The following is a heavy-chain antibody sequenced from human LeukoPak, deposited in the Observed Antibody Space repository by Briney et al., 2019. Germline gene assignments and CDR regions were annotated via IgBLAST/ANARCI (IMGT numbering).Heavy chain of an antibody. J-gene: IGHJ6*03. D-gene: IGHD3-3*01. V-gene: IGHV1-8*03. CDR2: MYANSDNT. CDR1: RYSFTSYE. CDR3: ARGISRVLKLRFLEWFSIDV. Sequence: GASVKVSCMHSRYSFTSYEINWVRQAPGPGREWMGWMYANSDNTGYAQKFQGRLTITRNTSINTAYMELSSLRSEDTAVYYCARGISRVLKLRFLEWFSIDVWGKGTTVTVS.